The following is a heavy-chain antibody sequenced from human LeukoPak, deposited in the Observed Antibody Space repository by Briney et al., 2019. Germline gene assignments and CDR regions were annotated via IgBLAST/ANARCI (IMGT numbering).Heavy chain of an antibody. Sequence: ASVKVSCKASGYTFTSYGLSWVRQAPGQGLEWMGWISAYNGNTNYAQKLQGRVIMTTDTATSTAYMELRSLISDDTAVYYCARDSRISTSEMGAFDIWGQGTMVTVSS. D-gene: IGHD2-2*01. J-gene: IGHJ3*02. V-gene: IGHV1-18*01. CDR3: ARDSRISTSEMGAFDI. CDR2: ISAYNGNT. CDR1: GYTFTSYG.